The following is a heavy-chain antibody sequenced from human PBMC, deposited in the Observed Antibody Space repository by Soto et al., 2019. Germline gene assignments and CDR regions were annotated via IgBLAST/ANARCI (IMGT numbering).Heavy chain of an antibody. CDR1: GGSISSGGYF. V-gene: IGHV4-61*08. J-gene: IGHJ4*02. Sequence: SETLSLTCAVSGGSISSGGYFWSWIRQPPGKGLEWIGYIYYSGSTNYNPSLKSRVTISVDTSKNQFSLKLSSVTAADTAVYYCARRYGYSFDYWGQGTLVTVSS. D-gene: IGHD1-1*01. CDR3: ARRYGYSFDY. CDR2: IYYSGST.